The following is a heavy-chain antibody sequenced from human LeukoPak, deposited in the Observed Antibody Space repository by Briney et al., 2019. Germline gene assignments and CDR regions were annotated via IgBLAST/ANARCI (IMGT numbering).Heavy chain of an antibody. CDR2: IWYDGSNK. Sequence: GGSLTLSCAASGFTFSNYNMHRVRQAPGKGLEWVAVIWYDGSNKYYADSVKGRFTISRDNSKNTLYLQTNSLRAEDTAVYYCAREPSSGWLGGDYWGQGTLVTVSS. CDR3: AREPSSGWLGGDY. V-gene: IGHV3-33*01. J-gene: IGHJ4*02. D-gene: IGHD6-19*01. CDR1: GFTFSNYN.